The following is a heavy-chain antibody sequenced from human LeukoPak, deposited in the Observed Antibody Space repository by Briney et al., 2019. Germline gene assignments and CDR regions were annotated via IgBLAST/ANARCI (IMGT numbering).Heavy chain of an antibody. D-gene: IGHD3-10*02. V-gene: IGHV3-49*04. CDR1: GFTFRHYA. Sequence: GGSLRLSCTGSGFTFRHYAMSWVRQAPGKGLEWVAFIRSKTQGGTTEYGTSVKDRFTVSRDDSKNTAYLQMNSLKIEDTAIYYCTRDENDDFMSGDIQEWGQGTLVTVSS. CDR3: TRDENDDFMSGDIQE. CDR2: IRSKTQGGTT. J-gene: IGHJ1*01.